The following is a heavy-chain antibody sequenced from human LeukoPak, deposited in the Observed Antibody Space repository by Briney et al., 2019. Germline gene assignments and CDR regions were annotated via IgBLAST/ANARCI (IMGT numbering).Heavy chain of an antibody. J-gene: IGHJ6*02. CDR1: GFTFSRFA. CDR3: TKDLTPGGADV. Sequence: GGSLRLSCAASGFTFSRFAMSWVRQAPGKGLEWVSGISGSGDTTYYADSVKGRFTLSRDNAKNSLYLQMNSLRAEDTALYYCTKDLTPGGADVWGQGTTVTVSS. CDR2: ISGSGDTT. D-gene: IGHD2-15*01. V-gene: IGHV3-23*01.